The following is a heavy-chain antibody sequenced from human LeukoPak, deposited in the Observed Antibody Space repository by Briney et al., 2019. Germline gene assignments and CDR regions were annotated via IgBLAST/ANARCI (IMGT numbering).Heavy chain of an antibody. D-gene: IGHD6-13*01. CDR2: IYYSGST. CDR1: GGSISSYY. V-gene: IGHV4-59*01. Sequence: SETLSLTCTVSGGSISSYYWSWIRQPPGKGLEWIGYIYYSGSTNYNPSLKSRVTISVDTSKNQFSLKLSSVTAADTAVYYCARVPSSSWYAPDYWGQGTLVTVSS. CDR3: ARVPSSSWYAPDY. J-gene: IGHJ4*02.